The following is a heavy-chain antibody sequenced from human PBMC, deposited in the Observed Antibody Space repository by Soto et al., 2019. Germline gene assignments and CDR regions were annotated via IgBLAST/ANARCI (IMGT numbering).Heavy chain of an antibody. Sequence: QVQLVESGGGVVRPGRSLRLTCAASGVTFRNYGMHWVRQAPGKGLEWVAVISHDGSDKYYADSMKGRFIISRDNSENTLFLNMNSLKPEDTAVYYCAKENQHLVHDYWGQGTLVTVSS. V-gene: IGHV3-30*18. D-gene: IGHD6-13*01. CDR3: AKENQHLVHDY. J-gene: IGHJ4*02. CDR1: GVTFRNYG. CDR2: ISHDGSDK.